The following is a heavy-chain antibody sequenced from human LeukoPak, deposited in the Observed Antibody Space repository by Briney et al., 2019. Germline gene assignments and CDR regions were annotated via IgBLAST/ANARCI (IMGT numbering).Heavy chain of an antibody. J-gene: IGHJ4*02. CDR2: ISGSGVTT. CDR3: AKSQGIRGYYFDY. V-gene: IGHV3-23*01. D-gene: IGHD5-18*01. CDR1: GFTFSNYV. Sequence: GGSLRLSCAASGFTFSNYVMSWVRQAPGKGLEWVSAISGSGVTTYYADSVKGRFTISRDNSKNTLYLQMNSLRAEDTAVYYCAKSQGIRGYYFDYWGQGTLVTVSS.